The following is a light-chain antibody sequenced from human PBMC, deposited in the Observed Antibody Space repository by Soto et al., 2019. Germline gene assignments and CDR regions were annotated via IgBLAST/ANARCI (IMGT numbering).Light chain of an antibody. CDR3: SSYGGSDNLI. Sequence: QSALTQPPSASGSPGQSVTISCTGSSSDVGGYNCVSWFQQHPGKAPKLMIFEDIKRPSGVPDRFSASKSGNTASLTVSGLQAEDEAVYYCSSYGGSDNLIFGGGTQLTVL. V-gene: IGLV2-8*01. CDR1: SSDVGGYNC. J-gene: IGLJ2*01. CDR2: EDI.